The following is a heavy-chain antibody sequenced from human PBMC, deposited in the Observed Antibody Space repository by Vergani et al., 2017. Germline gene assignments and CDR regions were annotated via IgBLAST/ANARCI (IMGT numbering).Heavy chain of an antibody. CDR3: ARGGYSSGWFDY. V-gene: IGHV4-59*01. CDR2: IYYSGST. J-gene: IGHJ4*02. Sequence: QVQLQESGPGLVKPSETLSLTCTVSGGSISSYYWIWIRQPPGKGLEWIGYIYYSGSTNYNPSLKSRVTISVDTSKNQFSLKLSSVTAADMAVYYCARGGYSSGWFDYWGQGTLVTVSS. D-gene: IGHD6-19*01. CDR1: GGSISSYY.